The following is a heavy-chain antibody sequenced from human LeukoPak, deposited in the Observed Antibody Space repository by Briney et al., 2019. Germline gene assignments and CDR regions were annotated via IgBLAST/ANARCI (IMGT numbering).Heavy chain of an antibody. CDR3: AKSYYASGSYWGPGFDY. CDR1: GFTFSSYG. J-gene: IGHJ4*02. D-gene: IGHD3-10*01. Sequence: PGGSLRLSCAASGFTFSSYGMSWVRQAPGNGLEWVSAISGSGGSTYYADSVKGRFTISRDNSKNTLYLQMNSLRAEDTAVYYCAKSYYASGSYWGPGFDYWGQGTLVTVSS. CDR2: ISGSGGST. V-gene: IGHV3-23*01.